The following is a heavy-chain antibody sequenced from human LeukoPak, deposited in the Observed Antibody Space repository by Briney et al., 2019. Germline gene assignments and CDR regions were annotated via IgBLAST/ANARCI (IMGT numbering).Heavy chain of an antibody. CDR1: GFTFDDYA. Sequence: GGSLRLSCAASGFTFDDYAMHWVRQAPGKGLEWVSGISWNSGSIGYADSVKGRFTISRDNAKNSLYLQVNSLRAEDTALNYCAKDRAGGSGSFFDYWGQGTLVTVSS. J-gene: IGHJ4*02. CDR2: ISWNSGSI. D-gene: IGHD1-26*01. V-gene: IGHV3-9*01. CDR3: AKDRAGGSGSFFDY.